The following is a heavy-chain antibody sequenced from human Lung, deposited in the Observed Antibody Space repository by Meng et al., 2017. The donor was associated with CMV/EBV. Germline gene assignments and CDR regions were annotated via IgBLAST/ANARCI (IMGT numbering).Heavy chain of an antibody. CDR2: INPNSGNT. D-gene: IGHD2-15*01. J-gene: IGHJ5*02. Sequence: WAEVRRPGASVRVPCKASGCTLTSYDINWVRQATGQGLEWMGWINPNSGNTGYAQKFQGRVTMTRNTSISTAYMELSSLRSEDTAVYYCARGYCSGGSCPVFDPWGQGTLVTVSS. CDR3: ARGYCSGGSCPVFDP. V-gene: IGHV1-8*01. CDR1: GCTLTSYD.